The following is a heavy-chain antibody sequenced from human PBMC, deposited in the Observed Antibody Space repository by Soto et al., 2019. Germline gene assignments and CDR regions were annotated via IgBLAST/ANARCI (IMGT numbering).Heavy chain of an antibody. D-gene: IGHD4-17*01. CDR3: ASDYGDYEGYYYYYMDV. J-gene: IGHJ6*03. V-gene: IGHV3-74*01. Sequence: EVQLVESGGGLVQPGGSLRLSCAASGFTFSSYWMHWVRQAPGKGLVWVSRINSDGSSTSYADSVKGRFTISRDNAKNTLYLQMNSLRAEDTAVYYCASDYGDYEGYYYYYMDVLGKGTTVTVSS. CDR2: INSDGSST. CDR1: GFTFSSYW.